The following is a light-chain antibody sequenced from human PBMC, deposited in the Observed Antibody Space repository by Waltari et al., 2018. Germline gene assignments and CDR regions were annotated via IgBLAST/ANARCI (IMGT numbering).Light chain of an antibody. CDR1: KLGDKY. V-gene: IGLV3-1*01. CDR3: QAWDSSTAHVV. Sequence: SYELTQPPSVSVSPGQTASITCSGDKLGDKYACWYQQKPGQSPVLVIYQDSKRPSGIPVRFSGANSGNTATLTISGTQAMDEADYDCQAWDSSTAHVVFGGGTKLTVL. CDR2: QDS. J-gene: IGLJ2*01.